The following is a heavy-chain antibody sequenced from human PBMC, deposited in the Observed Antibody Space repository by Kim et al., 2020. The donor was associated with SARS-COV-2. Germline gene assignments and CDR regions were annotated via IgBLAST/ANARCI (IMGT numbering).Heavy chain of an antibody. J-gene: IGHJ4*02. Sequence: GGSLRLSCAASGFNFSSYWMHWARQAPGKGLVWVSLINSDGSSTNYADSVKGRFTISRDNAKNTLYLQMNSLRAEDTAVYYCARDRVRTAMEDDYWGQGTLVTVS. D-gene: IGHD5-18*01. V-gene: IGHV3-74*01. CDR3: ARDRVRTAMEDDY. CDR2: INSDGSST. CDR1: GFNFSSYW.